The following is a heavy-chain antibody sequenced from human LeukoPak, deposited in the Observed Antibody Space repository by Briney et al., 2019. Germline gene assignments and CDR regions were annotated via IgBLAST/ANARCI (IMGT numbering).Heavy chain of an antibody. Sequence: GGSLRLSCAASGFTFSSYSMNWVRQAPGKGLEWVANIKQERGQEYYVDSVKGRFTISKDSAKNSLYLQMNSLRVEDTAMYYCASLDTAKQPLANHWGQGTLVTVSS. CDR3: ASLDTAKQPLANH. CDR1: GFTFSSYS. D-gene: IGHD5-18*01. J-gene: IGHJ5*02. CDR2: IKQERGQE. V-gene: IGHV3-7*03.